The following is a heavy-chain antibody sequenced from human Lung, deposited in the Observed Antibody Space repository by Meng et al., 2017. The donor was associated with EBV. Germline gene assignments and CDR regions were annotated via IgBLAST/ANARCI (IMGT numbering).Heavy chain of an antibody. CDR1: CDSVSSNKSA. CDR3: AREERHLLVKGGFDT. J-gene: IGHJ4*02. V-gene: IGHV6-1*02. D-gene: IGHD2-2*01. CDR2: TYFRSEWYN. Sequence: QPGLGLVEPPQAITLLCVVTCDSVSSNKSAWDSIRQSPSRGLELLGRTYFRSEWYNEYGVSVVGRISFNTDSSKNPFSLQLNAVTPDDTAVYYFAREERHLLVKGGFDTWGQGTLVTVSS.